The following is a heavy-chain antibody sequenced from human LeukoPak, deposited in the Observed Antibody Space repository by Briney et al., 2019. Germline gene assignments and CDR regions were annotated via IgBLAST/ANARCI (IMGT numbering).Heavy chain of an antibody. CDR1: GYTFTGYY. CDR2: INPYSGGT. V-gene: IGHV1-2*02. Sequence: GSVKVSCKASGYTFTGYYMHWVRQAPGQGPEWMGWINPYSGGTNYAQKFQGRVTMTRDTSISTAYMELSRLRSDDTAVYYCARVGRSSSWYRYWFDPWGQGTLVTVSS. D-gene: IGHD6-13*01. J-gene: IGHJ5*02. CDR3: ARVGRSSSWYRYWFDP.